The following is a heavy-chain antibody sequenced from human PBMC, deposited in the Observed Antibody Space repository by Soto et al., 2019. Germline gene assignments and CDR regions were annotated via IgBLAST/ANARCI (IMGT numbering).Heavy chain of an antibody. CDR2: IWYDGSNK. D-gene: IGHD2-2*02. CDR1: GFTFSSYG. J-gene: IGHJ3*02. V-gene: IGHV3-33*01. CDR3: AREQNHCSSTSCYSSAFDI. Sequence: GSLRLSCAASGFTFSSYGMHWVRQAPGKGLEWVAVIWYDGSNKYYADSVKGRFTISRDNSKNTLYLQMNSLRAEDTAVYYCAREQNHCSSTSCYSSAFDIWGQGTMVTVSS.